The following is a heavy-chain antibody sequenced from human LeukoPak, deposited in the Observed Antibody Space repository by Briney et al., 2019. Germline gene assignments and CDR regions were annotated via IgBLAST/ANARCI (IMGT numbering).Heavy chain of an antibody. CDR1: GXTFSSYW. Sequence: GGSLRLSCVASGXTFSSYWMSWVRQAPGKGLEWVANINQDGSEKYYVDSVKGRFTISRDNAKNSLYLQMNSLRAEDTAVFYCVRDRGYFDYWGQGTPVTVSS. CDR3: VRDRGYFDY. V-gene: IGHV3-7*04. J-gene: IGHJ4*02. CDR2: INQDGSEK. D-gene: IGHD3-16*01.